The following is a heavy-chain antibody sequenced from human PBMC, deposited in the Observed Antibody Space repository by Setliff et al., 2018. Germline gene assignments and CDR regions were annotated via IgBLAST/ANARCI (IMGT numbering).Heavy chain of an antibody. CDR1: GYTFTSYD. CDR2: MNPNSGNT. D-gene: IGHD2-2*01. Sequence: GASVKVSCKASGYTFTSYDINWERQATGQGLEWMGWMNPNSGNTGYAQKFQGRVTITRNTSISTAYMELSSLRSEDAAVYYCASGRVVPAAYNWFDPWGQGTLVTVSS. J-gene: IGHJ5*02. CDR3: ASGRVVPAAYNWFDP. V-gene: IGHV1-8*03.